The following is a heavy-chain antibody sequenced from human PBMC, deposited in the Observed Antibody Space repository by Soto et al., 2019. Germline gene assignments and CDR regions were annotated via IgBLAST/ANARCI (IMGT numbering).Heavy chain of an antibody. V-gene: IGHV3-30-3*01. CDR2: ISDDGDNR. D-gene: IGHD6-13*01. Sequence: QVQLVESGGDVVQPGRSLRLSCTASGFTFSTYTMHWVRQSPGKGLEWLAFISDDGDNRYYAESVRGRFTISRDNSKNTLYLQMDSLRPEDTAVYYCSRDGPIAAAGNNGFDPWGQGTLVNVSS. CDR1: GFTFSTYT. J-gene: IGHJ5*02. CDR3: SRDGPIAAAGNNGFDP.